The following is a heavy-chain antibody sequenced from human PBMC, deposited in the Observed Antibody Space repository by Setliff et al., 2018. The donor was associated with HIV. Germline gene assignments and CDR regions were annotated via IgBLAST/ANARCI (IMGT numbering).Heavy chain of an antibody. CDR1: GYTFNDYF. CDR2: INPNSGDT. V-gene: IGHV1-2*02. CDR3: ATLDY. Sequence: ASVKVSCKSSGYTFNDYFIHWVRQVPGQGLEWMGWINPNSGDTNYAQKFQGRVTMTTDTSISTAYMELSRLRSDDTAVYYCATLDYWGQGTLVTVSS. J-gene: IGHJ4*02.